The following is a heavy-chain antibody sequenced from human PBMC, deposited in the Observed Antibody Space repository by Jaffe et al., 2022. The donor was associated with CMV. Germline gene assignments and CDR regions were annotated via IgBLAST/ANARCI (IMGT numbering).Heavy chain of an antibody. CDR1: GFTFSDYY. CDR3: AALSITGTKGASLDV. J-gene: IGHJ6*04. D-gene: IGHD1-20*01. CDR2: ISSSSSYT. Sequence: QVQLVESGGGLVKPGGSLRLSCAASGFTFSDYYMSWIRQAPGKGLEWVSYISSSSSYTNYADSVKGRFTISRDNAKNSLYLQMNSLRAEDTAVYYCAALSITGTKGASLDVWGKGTTVTVSS. V-gene: IGHV3-11*06.